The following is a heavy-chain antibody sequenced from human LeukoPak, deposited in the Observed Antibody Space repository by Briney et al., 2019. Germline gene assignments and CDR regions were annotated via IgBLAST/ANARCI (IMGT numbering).Heavy chain of an antibody. CDR2: SHYSGST. CDR1: GFTFSSYA. Sequence: GSLRLSCAASGFTFSSYAMSWIRQPPGKGLEWIGYSHYSGSTNCNPSLKSRVTISVDTSKNQFSLKLSSVTAADTAVYYCARLPGCSGGSCYRAFDMWGQGTMVTVSS. J-gene: IGHJ3*02. CDR3: ARLPGCSGGSCYRAFDM. D-gene: IGHD2-15*01. V-gene: IGHV4-59*08.